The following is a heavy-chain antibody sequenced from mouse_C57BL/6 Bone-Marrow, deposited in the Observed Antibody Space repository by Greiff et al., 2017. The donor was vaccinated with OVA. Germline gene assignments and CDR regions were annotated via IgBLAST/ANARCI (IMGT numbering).Heavy chain of an antibody. J-gene: IGHJ4*01. CDR1: GYTFTSYW. V-gene: IGHV1-53*01. D-gene: IGHD2-3*01. CDR3: ARSRGYDGYFLYAMDY. Sequence: QVQLQQPGTELVKPGASVKLSCKASGYTFTSYWMHWVKQRPGQGLEWIGNINPSNGGTNYNEKFKSKATLTVDKSSSTAYMQLSSLTSEDSAVYYGARSRGYDGYFLYAMDYWGQGTSVTVSS. CDR2: INPSNGGT.